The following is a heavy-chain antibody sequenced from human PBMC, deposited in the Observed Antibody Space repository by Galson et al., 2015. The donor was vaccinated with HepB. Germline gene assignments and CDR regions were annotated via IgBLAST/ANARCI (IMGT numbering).Heavy chain of an antibody. CDR1: GFAFSSYA. J-gene: IGHJ4*02. CDR2: ISGNGGRT. D-gene: IGHD3-3*01. CDR3: AKGPYYDFRGQMAYFDN. V-gene: IGHV3-23*01. Sequence: SLRLSCAASGFAFSSYAMSWVRLAPGKGLEYVLSISGNGGRTDSGDSVKGRLTISRDNSNNTLYLQMNSLRAEDTAVYYCAKGPYYDFRGQMAYFDNWGRGTLVTVSA.